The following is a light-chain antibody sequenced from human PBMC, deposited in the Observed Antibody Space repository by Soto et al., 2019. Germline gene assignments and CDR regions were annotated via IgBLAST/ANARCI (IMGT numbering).Light chain of an antibody. V-gene: IGLV8-61*01. CDR2: NTN. J-gene: IGLJ3*02. Sequence: QTVVTQEPSFSVSPGRTVTLTCGLSSGSVSTRNYPSWYQQIPGQAPRTLIYNTNTRSSGVPDRFSGSILGNKAALTITGAQEEENSIYSCVLYVGRGTLWGFGGGTKGTV. CDR3: VLYVGRGTLWG. CDR1: SGSVSTRNY.